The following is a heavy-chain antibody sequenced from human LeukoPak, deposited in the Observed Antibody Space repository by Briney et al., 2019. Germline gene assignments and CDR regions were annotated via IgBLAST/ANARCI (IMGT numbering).Heavy chain of an antibody. V-gene: IGHV4-38-2*02. D-gene: IGHD1-7*01. J-gene: IGHJ5*02. CDR1: GYSISSGYY. Sequence: PSETLSLTCTVSGYSISSGYYWGWIRQPPGKGLEWIGSIYHSGSTYYNPSLKSRVTISVDTSKNQFSLKLSSVTAADTAVYYCARDSYNWNFSWFDPWGQGTLVTVSS. CDR3: ARDSYNWNFSWFDP. CDR2: IYHSGST.